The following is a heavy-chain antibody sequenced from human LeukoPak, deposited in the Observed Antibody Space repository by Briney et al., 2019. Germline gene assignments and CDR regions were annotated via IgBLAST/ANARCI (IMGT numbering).Heavy chain of an antibody. D-gene: IGHD2/OR15-2a*01. V-gene: IGHV3-7*01. J-gene: IGHJ4*02. Sequence: PGGSLRLSCAASGFTFDDYAMHWVRQAPGKGLEWVASINPDGIKRYSADSVKGRFTISRDNARNSLYLQMDSLRVEDTAFYYCARDLAFSRPDYWGQGVLVTVSS. CDR3: ARDLAFSRPDY. CDR2: INPDGIKR. CDR1: GFTFDDYA.